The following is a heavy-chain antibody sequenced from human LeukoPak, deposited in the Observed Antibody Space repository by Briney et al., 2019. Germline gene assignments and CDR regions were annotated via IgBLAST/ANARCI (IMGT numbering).Heavy chain of an antibody. CDR2: IWYDGSNK. CDR3: ARRRSGSSTDWYVLDY. CDR1: GFAFNSYG. Sequence: GRSLRLSCAASGFAFNSYGMHWVRQSPGKGLEWMALIWYDGSNKYYADSVKGRFTISRDNSKNTVYLQMDSLGVEDTAVYYCARRRSGSSTDWYVLDYWGQGALVTVS. V-gene: IGHV3-33*01. J-gene: IGHJ4*02. D-gene: IGHD3-9*01.